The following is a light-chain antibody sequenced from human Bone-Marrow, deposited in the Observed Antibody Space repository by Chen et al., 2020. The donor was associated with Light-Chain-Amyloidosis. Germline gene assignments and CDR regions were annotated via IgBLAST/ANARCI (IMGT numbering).Light chain of an antibody. CDR2: RDT. J-gene: IGLJ2*01. CDR3: QSADSSGTYEAI. CDR1: DLPTKY. V-gene: IGLV3-25*03. Sequence: SYELPPPPSVSVSPGQTARIPCSGDDLPTKYAYWYQQKPGQAPVLVIHRDTERPSGSSERFSGSSSGTTATLTISGVQAEDEADYHCQSADSSGTYEAIFGGGTKLTVL.